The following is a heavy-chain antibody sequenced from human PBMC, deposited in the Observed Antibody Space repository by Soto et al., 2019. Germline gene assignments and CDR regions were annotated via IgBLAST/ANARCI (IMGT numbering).Heavy chain of an antibody. V-gene: IGHV3-23*01. Sequence: GGSLRLSCAASGFTFSSYAMSWVRQAPGKGLEWVSAISGSGGSTYYADSVKGRFTISRDNSKNTLYLQMNSLRAEDTAVYYCAKDSIKSGYYLYYFDYWGQGTLVTVSS. D-gene: IGHD3-22*01. CDR1: GFTFSSYA. CDR3: AKDSIKSGYYLYYFDY. J-gene: IGHJ4*02. CDR2: ISGSGGST.